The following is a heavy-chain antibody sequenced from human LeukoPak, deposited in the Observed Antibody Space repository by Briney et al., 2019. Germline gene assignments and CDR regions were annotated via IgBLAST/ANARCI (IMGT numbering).Heavy chain of an antibody. CDR1: GGSITTHY. Sequence: SETLSLTCTVSGGSITTHYWSWIRQPAGREVERIGRVYNTGSTKYNPSLESRVTMSVDTSSNRFSLRLRSVTAADTAVYYCARDLLGDYGTFDIWGQGAMVTVSS. D-gene: IGHD4-17*01. J-gene: IGHJ3*02. CDR2: VYNTGST. V-gene: IGHV4-4*07. CDR3: ARDLLGDYGTFDI.